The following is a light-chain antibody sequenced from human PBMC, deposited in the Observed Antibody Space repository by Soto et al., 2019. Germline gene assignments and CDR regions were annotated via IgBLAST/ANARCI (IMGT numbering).Light chain of an antibody. CDR2: EVR. CDR3: SLYTSNGSLI. J-gene: IGLJ1*01. CDR1: MRDVGAYNL. Sequence: QSALTQPASVSGSPGQSITISCAGTMRDVGAYNLVSWYQQHPGRAPQLIIYEVRNRPSGISFRFSGSKSGNTASLTISGLQAEDEADYYCSLYTSNGSLIFGPGTKVTVL. V-gene: IGLV2-14*01.